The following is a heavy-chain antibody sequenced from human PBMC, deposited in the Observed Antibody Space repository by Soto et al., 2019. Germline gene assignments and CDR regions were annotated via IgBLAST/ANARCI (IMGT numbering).Heavy chain of an antibody. CDR2: IYYSGST. CDR3: XXXXXXXXXXP. J-gene: IGHJ5*02. CDR1: GGSISSGGYY. Sequence: QVQLQESGPGLVKPSQTLSLTCTVSGGSISSGGYYWSWIRQHPGKGLEWIGYIYYSGSTYYNPXXXXXXXXXXXXXXXXXXXXXXXXXXXXXXXXXXXXXXXXXXXXPWGQGTLVTVSS. V-gene: IGHV4-31*01.